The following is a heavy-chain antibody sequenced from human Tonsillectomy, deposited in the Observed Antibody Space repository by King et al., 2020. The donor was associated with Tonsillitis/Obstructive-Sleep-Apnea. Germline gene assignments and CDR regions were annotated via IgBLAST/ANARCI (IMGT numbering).Heavy chain of an antibody. CDR3: ARDSSGYYYLDY. D-gene: IGHD3-22*01. CDR1: GGYISSGGYY. Sequence: VQLQESGPGLVKPSQTLSLTCTVSGGYISSGGYYWRCIRPHPGKGLGWIGYIYYSGSTYYNPSLKSRVTISVDTSKKQLSLKLSSVTAADTALYYCARDSSGYYYLDYWGQGTLVTVSS. CDR2: IYYSGST. J-gene: IGHJ4*02. V-gene: IGHV4-31*03.